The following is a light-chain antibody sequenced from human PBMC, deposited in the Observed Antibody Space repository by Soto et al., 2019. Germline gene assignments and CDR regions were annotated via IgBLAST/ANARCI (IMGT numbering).Light chain of an antibody. CDR3: QQFYSRPRT. V-gene: IGKV4-1*01. J-gene: IGKJ1*01. Sequence: DIVMTQSPDSLAVSLGERATINCRSSQSVLYSSNNKNFLAWYQQKPGQPPKLLIYWASTRESGVPDRFSGNGAGTDFNLTISSLQAEDVAVYYCQQFYSRPRTFGQGTKVEIK. CDR1: QSVLYSSNNKNF. CDR2: WAS.